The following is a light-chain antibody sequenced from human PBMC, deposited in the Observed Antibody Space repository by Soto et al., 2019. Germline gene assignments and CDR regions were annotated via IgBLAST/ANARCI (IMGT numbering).Light chain of an antibody. Sequence: DIQMTQSPSTLSASVGYRVTITCRASQGISSWLAWYQQRPGKAPKFLIYRASNLQSGVPSRFSGSGSGTEFTLTISSLQPDDFATYYCQQYKSNFPTFGQGTTVDIK. CDR1: QGISSW. J-gene: IGKJ1*01. CDR3: QQYKSNFPT. CDR2: RAS. V-gene: IGKV1-5*03.